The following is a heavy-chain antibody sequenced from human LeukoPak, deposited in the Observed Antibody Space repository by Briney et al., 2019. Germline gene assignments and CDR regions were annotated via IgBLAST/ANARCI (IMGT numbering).Heavy chain of an antibody. D-gene: IGHD3-22*01. CDR2: MNPNRGNT. Sequence: ASVKVSCKASGYTFTSYDINWVRQATGQGLEWMGWMNPNRGNTGYAQKFQGRVTMTRNTSIGTAYMELSSLRSEDTAVYYCARGLDYYDSSGYYPPGYYWGQGTLVTVSS. CDR3: ARGLDYYDSSGYYPPGYY. CDR1: GYTFTSYD. J-gene: IGHJ4*02. V-gene: IGHV1-8*01.